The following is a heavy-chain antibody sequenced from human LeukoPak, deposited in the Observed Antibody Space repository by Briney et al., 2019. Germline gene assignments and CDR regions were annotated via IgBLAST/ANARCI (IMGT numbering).Heavy chain of an antibody. CDR3: AKAFGTGWSAAEYFQH. CDR1: GLSVSSNY. J-gene: IGHJ1*01. CDR2: IYRDGSS. D-gene: IGHD6-19*01. Sequence: GGSLRLSCVASGLSVSSNYMSWVRQAPGKGLEWVSVIYRDGSSYYAESVKGRFTISRDNSKNTLYLQMNSLRAEDTAVYYCAKAFGTGWSAAEYFQHWGQGTLVTVSS. V-gene: IGHV3-66*01.